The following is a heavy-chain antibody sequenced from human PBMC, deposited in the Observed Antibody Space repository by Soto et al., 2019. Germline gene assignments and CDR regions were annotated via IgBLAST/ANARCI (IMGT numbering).Heavy chain of an antibody. V-gene: IGHV4-39*01. D-gene: IGHD2-2*01. J-gene: IGHJ6*02. CDR1: SDCVSRSSYT. Sequence: ENPSIASTVSSDCVSRSSYTYGWFCQPPGKGPEWIGSIYSSGSTYYNPSLNSRVTVSVDTSKNQFSLKVTSVTAADTAVYYCARLYGYCIRNSCHGHYAMDVWGQGTTVT. CDR3: ARLYGYCIRNSCHGHYAMDV. CDR2: IYSSGST.